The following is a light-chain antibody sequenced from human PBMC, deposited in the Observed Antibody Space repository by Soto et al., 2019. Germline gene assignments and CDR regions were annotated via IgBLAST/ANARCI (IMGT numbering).Light chain of an antibody. V-gene: IGKV1-39*01. Sequence: DIQMTQSPSSLSASVGDRVTITCRASQSISTYLNWYQQKPGKAPNLLIYAASSLQSGVPSRFSGSGSGTDFTLTISSLQPEDFATYYCQQTYRFPFTFGPGTKVDIK. CDR1: QSISTY. J-gene: IGKJ3*01. CDR2: AAS. CDR3: QQTYRFPFT.